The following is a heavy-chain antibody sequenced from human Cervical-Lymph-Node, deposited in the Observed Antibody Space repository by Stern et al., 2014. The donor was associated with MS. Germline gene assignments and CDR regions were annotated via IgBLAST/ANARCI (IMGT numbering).Heavy chain of an antibody. CDR2: INTDTGTP. J-gene: IGHJ3*01. Sequence: VQLVESVSELKRPGASMKISCEASGYIFTNFAINWVRQAPGQGLEWMGWINTDTGTPTYAQGFTGRFVFSLDTSVSTAYLQISSLKTEDTAVYYCARDPEDFDAFDVSGQGTMVTVSS. CDR1: GYIFTNFA. V-gene: IGHV7-4-1*02. CDR3: ARDPEDFDAFDV.